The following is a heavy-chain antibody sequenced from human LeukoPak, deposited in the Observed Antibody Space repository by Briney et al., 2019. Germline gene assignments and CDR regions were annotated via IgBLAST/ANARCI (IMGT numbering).Heavy chain of an antibody. V-gene: IGHV4-4*07. CDR2: IHTSGKT. CDR1: GGSISGYY. D-gene: IGHD6-13*01. Sequence: SETLSLTCTASGGSISGYYWSWIRQPAGEGLEWIGHIHTSGKTNHNLSLKSRVSMSVDTSKNQFSLKLTSVTAADTAVYYCVRGGSAAAAVFDYWGQGTLVTVSS. J-gene: IGHJ4*02. CDR3: VRGGSAAAAVFDY.